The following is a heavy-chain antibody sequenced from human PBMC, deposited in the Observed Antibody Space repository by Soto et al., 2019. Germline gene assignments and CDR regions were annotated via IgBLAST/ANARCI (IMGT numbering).Heavy chain of an antibody. CDR1: GFFFSSYT. CDR3: ARVLSGYARTSQRGSDV. J-gene: IGHJ6*02. D-gene: IGHD3-22*01. CDR2: IDSLSTSI. Sequence: GSLKLCFAAAGFFFSSYTMNLVRQAPGKGLEWVSSIDSLSTSIYYADSVKGRCTISRDNAKNSLFLQIHSLRAEDTAVYYCARVLSGYARTSQRGSDVWGQGTKVTVYS. V-gene: IGHV3-21*01.